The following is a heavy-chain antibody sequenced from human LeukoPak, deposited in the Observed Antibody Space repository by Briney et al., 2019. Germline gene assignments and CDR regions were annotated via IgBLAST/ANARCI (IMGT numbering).Heavy chain of an antibody. D-gene: IGHD6-13*01. CDR3: AREEVAAAGTTVRYYYYMDV. CDR1: GFTFSSYA. Sequence: GGSLRLSCAASGFTFSSYAMHWVRQAPGKGLEWVAVISYDGSNKYYADSVKGRFTISRDNSKNTLYLQMNSLRAEDTAVYYCAREEVAAAGTTVRYYYYMDVWGKGTTVTVSS. J-gene: IGHJ6*03. V-gene: IGHV3-30-3*01. CDR2: ISYDGSNK.